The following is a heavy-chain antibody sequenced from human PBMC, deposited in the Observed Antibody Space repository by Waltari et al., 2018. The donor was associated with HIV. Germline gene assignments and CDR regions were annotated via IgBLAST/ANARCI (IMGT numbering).Heavy chain of an antibody. CDR1: GVKFYDYG. V-gene: IGHV3-43D*03. D-gene: IGHD1-26*01. J-gene: IGHJ4*02. CDR3: ANAASGRLDS. Sequence: EVQLLASGGVVVQPGGSLRLSCAAPGVKFYDYGMHWVRQAPGKGLEWVALISWDGSSQYYADSVKGRFSISRDNNENSLYLQMNSLRTDDTALYFCANAASGRLDSWGQGTLVTVSS. CDR2: ISWDGSSQ.